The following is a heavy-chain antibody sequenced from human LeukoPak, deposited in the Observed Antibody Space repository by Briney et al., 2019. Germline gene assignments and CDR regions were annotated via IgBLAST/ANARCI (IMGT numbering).Heavy chain of an antibody. CDR2: INHSGST. CDR1: GGSFSGYY. V-gene: IGHV4-34*01. J-gene: IGHJ4*02. Sequence: PSETLSLTCAVYGGSFSGYYWSWIRQPPGKGLEWIGEINHSGSTNYNPSLKSRVTISVDTSKNQFSLKLSSVTAADTDVYYCARATVTPLGDYWGQGTLVTVSS. CDR3: ARATVTPLGDY. D-gene: IGHD4-17*01.